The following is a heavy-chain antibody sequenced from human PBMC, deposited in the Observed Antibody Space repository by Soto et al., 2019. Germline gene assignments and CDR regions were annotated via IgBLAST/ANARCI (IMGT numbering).Heavy chain of an antibody. CDR2: VSIGGST. J-gene: IGHJ4*02. D-gene: IGHD1-26*01. CDR1: GFTFSSYA. Sequence: DVQLLESGGGLVQPEGSLRLSCAASGFTFSSYAMGWVRQGPGKGLEWVAVVSIGGSTHYANSVRGRFTISRDNSNHPLSLQMHSLTAEDTAVSFCAKRRGPGGHFDYWGQGALVTVSS. CDR3: AKRRGPGGHFDY. V-gene: IGHV3-23*01.